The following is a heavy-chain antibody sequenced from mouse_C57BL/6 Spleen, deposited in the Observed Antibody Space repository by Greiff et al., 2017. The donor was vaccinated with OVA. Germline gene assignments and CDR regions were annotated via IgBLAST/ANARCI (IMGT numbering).Heavy chain of an antibody. CDR3: ARRAYGNYGWYYFDY. CDR1: GYTFTSYN. D-gene: IGHD2-1*01. CDR2: IYPGNGDT. V-gene: IGHV1-12*01. Sequence: VQLQQSGAELVRPGASVKMSCKASGYTFTSYNMHWVKQTPRQGLEWIGAIYPGNGDTSYNQKFKGKATLTVDKSSSTAYMQLSSLTSEDSAVYFCARRAYGNYGWYYFDYWGQGTTLTVSS. J-gene: IGHJ2*01.